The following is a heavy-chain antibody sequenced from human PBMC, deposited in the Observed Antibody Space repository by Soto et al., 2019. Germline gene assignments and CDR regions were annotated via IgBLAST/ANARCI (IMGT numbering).Heavy chain of an antibody. CDR3: ARDSCTVTPCYFDY. CDR1: GFTVKSNY. CDR2: IYTGGTT. J-gene: IGHJ4*02. V-gene: IGHV3-66*01. D-gene: IGHD4-17*01. Sequence: PGGSQRLSCTASGFTVKSNYVTWVRQAPGKGLEWVSVIYTGGTTYYADSVKGRFTISRDNSKNTLYLQMNTLRAEDTAVYYCARDSCTVTPCYFDYWGLGTLVTVSS.